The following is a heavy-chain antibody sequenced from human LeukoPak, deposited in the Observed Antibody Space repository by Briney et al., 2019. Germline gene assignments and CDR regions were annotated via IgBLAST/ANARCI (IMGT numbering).Heavy chain of an antibody. D-gene: IGHD2-2*01. Sequence: GGSLRLSCAASGFTFSSYEMSWVRQAPGKGLEWVSYISSSGSTIYYADSVKGRFTISRDNAKNSLYLQMNSLRAEDTAVYYCARGGDIVVVPAARAGDAFDIWGQGTMVTVSS. V-gene: IGHV3-48*03. CDR1: GFTFSSYE. CDR2: ISSSGSTI. CDR3: ARGGDIVVVPAARAGDAFDI. J-gene: IGHJ3*02.